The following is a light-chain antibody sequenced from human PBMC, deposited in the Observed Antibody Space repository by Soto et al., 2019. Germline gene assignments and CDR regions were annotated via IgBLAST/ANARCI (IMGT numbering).Light chain of an antibody. CDR1: QSVSSN. CDR2: XAS. CDR3: QQRSKWPPEVT. Sequence: EIVMTQSPASLSVPPGERATLSCRASQSVSSNFAWYLQKPGQAPRLLIYXASNRATGISARFSGSGSGTDFTRTISRLEPEAFAGYYCQQRSKWPPEVTFCQGTRLEI. V-gene: IGKV3-11*01. J-gene: IGKJ5*01.